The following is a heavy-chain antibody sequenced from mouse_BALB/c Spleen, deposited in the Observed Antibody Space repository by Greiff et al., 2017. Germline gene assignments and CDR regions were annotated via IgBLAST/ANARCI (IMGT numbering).Heavy chain of an antibody. CDR1: GFNIKDTY. Sequence: EVMLVESGAELVKPGASVKLSCTASGFNIKDTYMHWVKQRPEQGLEWIGRIDPANGNTKYDPKFQGKATITADTSSNTAYLQLSSLTSEDTAVYYCASYYGSSSPYAMDYWGQGTSVTVSS. CDR3: ASYYGSSSPYAMDY. J-gene: IGHJ4*01. D-gene: IGHD1-1*01. CDR2: IDPANGNT. V-gene: IGHV14-3*02.